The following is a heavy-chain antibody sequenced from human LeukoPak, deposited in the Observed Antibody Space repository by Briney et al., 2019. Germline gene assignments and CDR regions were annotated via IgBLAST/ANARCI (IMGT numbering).Heavy chain of an antibody. CDR3: ARVKAGEYYYDSSGVNAFDI. CDR2: IYTSGST. D-gene: IGHD3-22*01. J-gene: IGHJ3*02. CDR1: GGSVSSRY. V-gene: IGHV4-4*07. Sequence: SETLSLTCTVSGGSVSSRYWSWIRQPAGKGLEWIGRIYTSGSTNYNPSLKSRVTMSVDTSKNQFSLKLSSVTAADTAVYYCARVKAGEYYYDSSGVNAFDIWGQGTMVTVSA.